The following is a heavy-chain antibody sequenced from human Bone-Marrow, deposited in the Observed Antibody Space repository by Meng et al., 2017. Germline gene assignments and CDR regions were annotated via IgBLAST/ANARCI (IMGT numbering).Heavy chain of an antibody. D-gene: IGHD1-1*01. J-gene: IGHJ4*02. V-gene: IGHV7-4-1*02. CDR2: INTDTKNP. CDR3: VRRTAYYFDY. Sequence: QVQLVQSGSELKEPGASVKISCKASGYTLTDYAMNWVRQAPGQGLEWMGWINTDTKNPTYAQGFTGRFVFSLDTSVRTAYLQISSLKAEDTALYYCVRRTAYYFDYWGQGARVTVSS. CDR1: GYTLTDYA.